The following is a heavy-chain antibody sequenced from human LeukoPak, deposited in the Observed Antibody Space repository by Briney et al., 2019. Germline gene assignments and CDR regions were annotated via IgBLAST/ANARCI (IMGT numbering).Heavy chain of an antibody. J-gene: IGHJ4*02. Sequence: PSETLSLTCTVSGGSISSYYWSWIRQPPGKGLEWIGYIYYSGSTNYNPSLKSRVTISVDTSKNQFSLKLSSVTAADTAVYYCARSPEVVAHFDYWGQGTLVTVSS. D-gene: IGHD3-22*01. CDR2: IYYSGST. CDR3: ARSPEVVAHFDY. V-gene: IGHV4-59*01. CDR1: GGSISSYY.